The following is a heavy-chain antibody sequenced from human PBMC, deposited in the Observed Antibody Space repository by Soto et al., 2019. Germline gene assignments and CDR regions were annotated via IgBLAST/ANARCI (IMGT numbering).Heavy chain of an antibody. V-gene: IGHV4-30-4*01. J-gene: IGHJ5*02. CDR3: ARGRGYSYGLDP. CDR1: GDSISSNNNY. CDR2: ISYNGTT. Sequence: PSETLSLTCTVSGDSISSNNNYWSWIRQPPGEGLEWIGFISYNGTTSYSPSLKSRDDISLDTSKNQFSLSLSSVTAADTAVYYCARGRGYSYGLDPWGQGTLVTVS. D-gene: IGHD5-18*01.